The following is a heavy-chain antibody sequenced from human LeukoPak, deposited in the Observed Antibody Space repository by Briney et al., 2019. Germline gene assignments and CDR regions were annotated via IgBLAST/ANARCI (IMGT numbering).Heavy chain of an antibody. D-gene: IGHD4-17*01. CDR3: ARDARVGDPFDY. Sequence: PGGSLRLSCAASGFTFSNYWMHWVRQTPGKGLVWFSRIRTDGDTSYADSVRGRFTISRDNSKNTLYLQMNSLRAEDTAVYYCARDARVGDPFDYWGQGTLVTVSS. J-gene: IGHJ4*02. CDR2: IRTDGDT. CDR1: GFTFSNYW. V-gene: IGHV3-74*01.